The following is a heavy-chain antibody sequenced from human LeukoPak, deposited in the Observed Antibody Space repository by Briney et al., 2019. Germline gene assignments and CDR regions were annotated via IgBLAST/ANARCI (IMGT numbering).Heavy chain of an antibody. CDR3: AREGVWRQQLVDYYYGMDV. Sequence: GGSLRLSCAASGFTFSSYAMTWVRQAPGKGLEWVSAISGSGGSTYYADSVKGRFTISRDNAKNTLYLQMNSLRAEDTAVHYCAREGVWRQQLVDYYYGMDVWGQGTTVTVSS. V-gene: IGHV3-23*01. CDR1: GFTFSSYA. CDR2: ISGSGGST. J-gene: IGHJ6*02. D-gene: IGHD6-13*01.